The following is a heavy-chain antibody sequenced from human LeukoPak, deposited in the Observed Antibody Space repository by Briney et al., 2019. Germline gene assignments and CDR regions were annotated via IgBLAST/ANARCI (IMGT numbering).Heavy chain of an antibody. J-gene: IGHJ4*02. CDR1: GGSISSGDNY. CDR2: IYYSGST. Sequence: SQTLSLTCTVSGGSISSGDNYWSWIRQPPGKGLEWIGYIYYSGSTYYNPSLKSRVTISVDTSKNQFSLKLSSVTAADTAVYYCAREYCSSTSCYEYWGQGTLVTVSS. D-gene: IGHD2-2*01. V-gene: IGHV4-30-4*08. CDR3: AREYCSSTSCYEY.